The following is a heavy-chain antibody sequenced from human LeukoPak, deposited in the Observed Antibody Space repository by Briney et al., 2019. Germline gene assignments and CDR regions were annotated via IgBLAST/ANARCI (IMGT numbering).Heavy chain of an antibody. V-gene: IGHV4-61*10. CDR3: ARQGCSGGSCYFEGWFDP. CDR1: GGAINSGHFY. Sequence: SETLSLTCTVSGGAINSGHFYWSWIRQPAGKGLEWIGYIYYSGSTNYNPSLKSRVTISVDTSKNQFSLKLSSVTAADTAVYYCARQGCSGGSCYFEGWFDPWGQGTLVTVSS. J-gene: IGHJ5*02. CDR2: IYYSGST. D-gene: IGHD2-15*01.